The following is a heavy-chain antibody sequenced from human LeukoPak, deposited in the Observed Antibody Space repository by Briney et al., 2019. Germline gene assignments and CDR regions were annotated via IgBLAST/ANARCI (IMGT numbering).Heavy chain of an antibody. V-gene: IGHV3-7*01. Sequence: GGSLRLSCAASAFTLSDYWMSWVRQAPGKGLEWVANIKQDGNEKYYVDSVKGRFTISRDNAKNSLYLQMNSLRAEDTAVYYCARRSDAFDIWGQGTLVTVSS. D-gene: IGHD3-10*01. CDR2: IKQDGNEK. J-gene: IGHJ3*02. CDR1: AFTLSDYW. CDR3: ARRSDAFDI.